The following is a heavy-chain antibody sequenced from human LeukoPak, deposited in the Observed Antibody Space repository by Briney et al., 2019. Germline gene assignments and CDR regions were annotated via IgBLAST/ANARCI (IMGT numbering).Heavy chain of an antibody. J-gene: IGHJ4*02. D-gene: IGHD1-1*01. CDR1: GFTFSSYE. CDR2: ISSSGSTI. V-gene: IGHV3-48*03. Sequence: QPGGSLRLSCAASGFTFSSYEMNWVRQAPGKGLEWVSYISSSGSTIYYADSVKGRFTIFRDNAKNSLYLQMNSLRAEDTAVYYCATSYGDATGPGRDYWGQGTLVTVSS. CDR3: ATSYGDATGPGRDY.